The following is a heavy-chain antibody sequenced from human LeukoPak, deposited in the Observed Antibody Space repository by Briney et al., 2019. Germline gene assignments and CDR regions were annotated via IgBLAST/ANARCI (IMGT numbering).Heavy chain of an antibody. J-gene: IGHJ4*02. Sequence: SETLSLTCTVSSGSISSGTFYWGWGRQPPGKGLEWIGNVYYSGTSSYNPSLTYYKPSLESRLTISMDASKNEFSLTLTSVTASDTAVYFCARQTPYYWGSYRPDYFDSRGQGTLVIVSS. CDR2: VYYSGTS. CDR1: SGSISSGTFY. V-gene: IGHV4-39*01. CDR3: ARQTPYYWGSYRPDYFDS. D-gene: IGHD3-16*02.